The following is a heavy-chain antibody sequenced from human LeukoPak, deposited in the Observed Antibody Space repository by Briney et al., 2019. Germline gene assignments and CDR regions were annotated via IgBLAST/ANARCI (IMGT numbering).Heavy chain of an antibody. CDR1: GGSISSSSYY. D-gene: IGHD3-22*01. V-gene: IGHV4-39*01. CDR3: AGHSDSSGYYFDY. Sequence: SETLSLTCTVSGGSISSSSYYWGWIRQPPGKGLEWIGSIYYSGSTYYNPSLKSRVTISVDTSKNQFSLKLSSVTAADTAVYYCAGHSDSSGYYFDYWGQGTLVTVSS. J-gene: IGHJ4*02. CDR2: IYYSGST.